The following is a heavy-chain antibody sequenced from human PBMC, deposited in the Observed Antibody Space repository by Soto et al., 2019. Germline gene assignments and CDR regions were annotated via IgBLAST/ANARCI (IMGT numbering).Heavy chain of an antibody. Sequence: QVQLVETGGGVVQPGRSLRLSCAASGFTLSSYGMHWVRQAPGKGLEWVAVISTDGSNKYYADSVKGRFTISRDNSKNTLYLQVNSLRADDTDMYYCAKDCYYDSSGWVAWGQGTLVTVCS. CDR2: ISTDGSNK. CDR3: AKDCYYDSSGWVA. V-gene: IGHV3-30*18. J-gene: IGHJ4*02. D-gene: IGHD3-22*01. CDR1: GFTLSSYG.